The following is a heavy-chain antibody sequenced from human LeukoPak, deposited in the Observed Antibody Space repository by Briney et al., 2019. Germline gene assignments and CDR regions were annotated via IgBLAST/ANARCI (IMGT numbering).Heavy chain of an antibody. D-gene: IGHD2-21*02. Sequence: SGPALVKPTQTLTLTCTFSGFSLSTSGMRVSWIRQPPGKVLEWLARIDWDDDKFYSTSLKTRLTISKDTSKNQVVLTMTNMDPVDTATYYCARTPYCGGDCYVDYWGQGTLVTVSS. CDR1: GFSLSTSGMR. J-gene: IGHJ4*02. CDR2: IDWDDDK. CDR3: ARTPYCGGDCYVDY. V-gene: IGHV2-70*04.